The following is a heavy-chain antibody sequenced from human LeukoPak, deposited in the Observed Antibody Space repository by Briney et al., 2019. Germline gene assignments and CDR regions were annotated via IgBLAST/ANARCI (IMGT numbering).Heavy chain of an antibody. V-gene: IGHV1-2*02. CDR1: GYTFTGYY. J-gene: IGHJ4*02. CDR2: INPNSGGT. CDR3: ARGDGSSWPNFDY. Sequence: ASVKVSCKASGYTFTGYYMHWVRQAPGQGLGWMGWINPNSGGTNYAQKFQGRVTMTRDTSISTAYMELSRLRSDDTAVYYCARGDGSSWPNFDYWGQGTLVTVSS. D-gene: IGHD6-13*01.